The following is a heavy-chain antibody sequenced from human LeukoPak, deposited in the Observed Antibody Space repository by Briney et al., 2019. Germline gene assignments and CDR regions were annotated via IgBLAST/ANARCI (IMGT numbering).Heavy chain of an antibody. CDR1: GFSFSNYA. CDR3: AKTMAVAGHDTFDI. Sequence: GGSLRLSCAASGFSFSNYAMSWVRQAPGKGLEWVSSISGSGGTTHYADTVKGRLTISRDNSKNTLFLQMNSLRAADTAVYYCAKTMAVAGHDTFDIWGQGTMVTVPS. CDR2: ISGSGGTT. V-gene: IGHV3-23*01. J-gene: IGHJ3*02. D-gene: IGHD6-19*01.